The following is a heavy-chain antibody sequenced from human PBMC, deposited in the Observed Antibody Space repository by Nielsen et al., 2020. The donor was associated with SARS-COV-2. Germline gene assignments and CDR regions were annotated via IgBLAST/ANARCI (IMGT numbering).Heavy chain of an antibody. V-gene: IGHV3-7*01. CDR2: INPDGSEK. D-gene: IGHD2-21*01. CDR3: AKDGDYLGSGVSFDY. Sequence: GGSLRLSCAASGFTFSSLWMSWVRQVPGKGLEWVADINPDGSEKFYVDSVKGRFIISRDNAKSTLYLQMASLRPEDTAVYYCAKDGDYLGSGVSFDYWGQGALVTVSS. J-gene: IGHJ4*02. CDR1: GFTFSSLW.